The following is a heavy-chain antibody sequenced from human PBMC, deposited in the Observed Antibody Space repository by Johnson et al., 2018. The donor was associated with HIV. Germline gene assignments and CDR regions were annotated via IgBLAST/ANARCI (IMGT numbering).Heavy chain of an antibody. J-gene: IGHJ3*02. CDR2: INWNGGST. CDR1: GFTFDDYA. Sequence: VQLVESGGGLVQPGRSLRLSCAASGFTFDDYAMHWVRQAPGKGLEWVSGINWNGGSTGYADSVKGRFTISRDNAKNSLYLQMNSLRAEDTALYYCARDLITMIGAPDLGDAFYIWGQGTMVTVSS. D-gene: IGHD3-22*01. V-gene: IGHV3-20*04. CDR3: ARDLITMIGAPDLGDAFYI.